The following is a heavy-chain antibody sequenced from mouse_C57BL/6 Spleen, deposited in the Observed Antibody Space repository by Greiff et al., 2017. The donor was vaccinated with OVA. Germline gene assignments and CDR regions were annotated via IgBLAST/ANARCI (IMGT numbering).Heavy chain of an antibody. CDR1: GYTFTSYW. J-gene: IGHJ3*01. D-gene: IGHD3-2*02. Sequence: QVQLQQSGTELVKPGASVKLSCKASGYTFTSYWMHWVKQRPGQGLEWIGNINPSNGGTNYNEKFKSKATLTVDKSSSTAYMQLSSLTSEDSAVYYCARDSSGYGAWFAYWGQGTLVTVSA. V-gene: IGHV1-53*01. CDR2: INPSNGGT. CDR3: ARDSSGYGAWFAY.